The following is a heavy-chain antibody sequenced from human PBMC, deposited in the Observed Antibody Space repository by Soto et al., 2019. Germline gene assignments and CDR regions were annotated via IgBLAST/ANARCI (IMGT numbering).Heavy chain of an antibody. Sequence: QVQLVQSGAEVKKPGASVKVSCKASGNTFSNYYIHWVRQAPGQGLEWMGTINPSGGHTTYAQKFLGRVTXTXEXSSXTLYMELTSLGSEDTAVYYCARGGHVVVVTAAFDCWGQGTLVTVSS. CDR2: INPSGGHT. J-gene: IGHJ4*02. CDR3: ARGGHVVVVTAAFDC. CDR1: GNTFSNYY. V-gene: IGHV1-46*03. D-gene: IGHD2-21*02.